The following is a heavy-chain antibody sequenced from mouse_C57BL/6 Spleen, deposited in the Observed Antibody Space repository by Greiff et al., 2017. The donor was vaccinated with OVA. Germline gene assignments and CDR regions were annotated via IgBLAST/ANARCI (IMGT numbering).Heavy chain of an antibody. CDR1: GFSLTSYA. V-gene: IGHV2-9-1*01. CDR2: IWTGGGT. J-gene: IGHJ4*01. CDR3: ARNRYYGSRDAMDY. Sequence: VQLQESGPGLVAPSQSLSITCTVSGFSLTSYAISWVRQPPGKGLEWLGVIWTGGGTNYNSALKSRLSISKDNSKSQVFLKMNSLQTDDTARYYCARNRYYGSRDAMDYWGQGTSVTVSS. D-gene: IGHD1-1*01.